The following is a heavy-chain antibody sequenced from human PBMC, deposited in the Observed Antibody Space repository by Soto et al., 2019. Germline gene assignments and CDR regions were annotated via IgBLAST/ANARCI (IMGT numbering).Heavy chain of an antibody. V-gene: IGHV2-5*02. CDR2: IYWDDDK. Sequence: QITLKESGPTLVKPTQTLTLTCTFSGFSLSTSGVGVGWIRQPPGKALEWLALIYWDDDKRYSPSLKSRLTITSDPPQTLVVLTQTNMDPVDTATYYCARSAYCGGDCYSAHYFDYWGQGTLVTVSS. D-gene: IGHD2-21*02. CDR1: GFSLSTSGVG. CDR3: ARSAYCGGDCYSAHYFDY. J-gene: IGHJ4*02.